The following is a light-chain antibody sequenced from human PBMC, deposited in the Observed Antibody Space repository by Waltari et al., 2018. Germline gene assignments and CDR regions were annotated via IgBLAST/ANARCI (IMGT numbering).Light chain of an antibody. CDR3: AAWDDSLSGWV. J-gene: IGLJ3*02. V-gene: IGLV1-47*01. Sequence: QSVLTPAPSASGIPGQRVTISCSGVRSTIGSNYVYCYQHVPGTAPRLLIYRDNPRPSGVPDRFSGSKSGTSASLAISGLRSEDEADYYCAAWDDSLSGWVFGGGTKLTVL. CDR2: RDN. CDR1: RSTIGSNY.